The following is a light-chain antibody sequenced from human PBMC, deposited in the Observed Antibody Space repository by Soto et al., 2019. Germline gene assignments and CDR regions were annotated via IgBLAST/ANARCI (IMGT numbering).Light chain of an antibody. J-gene: IGKJ1*01. CDR3: EQNYSISQT. CDR2: WTS. Sequence: TQTPYVLTVYHRGTWSMNCKSSNGVLYSSNNKNYLAWYQQKPGQPPKLLIYWTSTRESGVPARFSGSGSGTDFTLTICSLQDEDVAVYGCEQNYSISQTFGHGTRVEIK. CDR1: NGVLYSSNNKNY. V-gene: IGKV4-1*01.